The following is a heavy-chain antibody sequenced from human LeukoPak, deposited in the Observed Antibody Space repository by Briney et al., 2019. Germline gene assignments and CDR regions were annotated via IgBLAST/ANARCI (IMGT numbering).Heavy chain of an antibody. CDR3: AREDVVLVDAVRYYYYGMDV. CDR2: INPSGGST. CDR1: GYTFTSYG. D-gene: IGHD2-8*01. J-gene: IGHJ6*02. V-gene: IGHV1-46*01. Sequence: ASVKVSCKASGYTFTSYGISWVRQAPGRGLEWMGIINPSGGSTSYAQKFQDRVTMTRDTSTSTVYMELSSLKPEDTAVYYCAREDVVLVDAVRYYYYGMDVWGQGTTVTVSS.